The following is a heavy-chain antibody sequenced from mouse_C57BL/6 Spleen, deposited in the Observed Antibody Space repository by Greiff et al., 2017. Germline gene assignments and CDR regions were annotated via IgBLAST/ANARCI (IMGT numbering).Heavy chain of an antibody. V-gene: IGHV1-64*01. CDR3: AREDYYGTPFAY. Sequence: QVQLQQPGAELVKPGASVKLSCKASGYTFTSYWMPWVKQRPGQGLEWIGMIHPNSGSTNYNEKFKSKATLTVDKSSSTAYMQLSSLTSEDSAVYYCAREDYYGTPFAYWGQGTLVTVSA. J-gene: IGHJ3*01. D-gene: IGHD1-1*01. CDR2: IHPNSGST. CDR1: GYTFTSYW.